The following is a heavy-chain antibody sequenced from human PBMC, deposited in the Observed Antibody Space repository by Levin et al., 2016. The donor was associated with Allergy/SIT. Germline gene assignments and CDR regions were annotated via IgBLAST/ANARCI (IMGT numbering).Heavy chain of an antibody. V-gene: IGHV4-34*01. CDR3: ARGPRGYSYGLAY. D-gene: IGHD5-18*01. CDR2: INHSGST. Sequence: WIRQPPGKGLEWIGEINHSGSTNYNPSLKSRVTISVDTSKNQFSLKLSSVTAADTAVYYCARGPRGYSYGLAYWGQGTLVTVSS. J-gene: IGHJ4*02.